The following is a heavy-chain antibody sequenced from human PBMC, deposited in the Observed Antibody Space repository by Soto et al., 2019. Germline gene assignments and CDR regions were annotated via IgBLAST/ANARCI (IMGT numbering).Heavy chain of an antibody. CDR2: ISGSGGST. J-gene: IGHJ6*03. CDR1: GFTFSSYA. D-gene: IGHD3-9*01. Sequence: GGSLRLSCAASGFTFSSYAMSWVRQAPGKGLEWVSAISGSGGSTYYADSVKGRFTISRDNSKNTLYLQMNSLRAEDTAVYYCANYYDILTGSPYYMDVWGKGTTVTVSS. CDR3: ANYYDILTGSPYYMDV. V-gene: IGHV3-23*01.